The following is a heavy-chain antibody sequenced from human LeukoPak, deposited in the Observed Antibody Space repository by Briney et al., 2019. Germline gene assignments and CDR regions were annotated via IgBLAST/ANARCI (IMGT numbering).Heavy chain of an antibody. V-gene: IGHV4-34*01. CDR3: ARHRSGYSSSWYWFDP. CDR1: GGSFSGYY. D-gene: IGHD6-13*01. J-gene: IGHJ5*02. CDR2: INHSGST. Sequence: PSETLSLTCAVYGGSFSGYYWSWIRQPPGKGLEWIGEINHSGSTNYNPALKSRVTISVDTSKNQFSLKLSSVTAADTAVYYCARHRSGYSSSWYWFDPWGQGTLVTVSS.